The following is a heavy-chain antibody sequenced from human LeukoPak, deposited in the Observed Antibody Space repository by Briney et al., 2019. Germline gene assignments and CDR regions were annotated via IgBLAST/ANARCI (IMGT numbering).Heavy chain of an antibody. J-gene: IGHJ4*02. CDR2: IRTTAEGAKYA. D-gene: IGHD3-9*01. CDR1: GFSFTDYP. Sequence: AGGSLTLSCATSGFSFTDYPMNGVRQAPGKGLEWISNIRTTAEGAKYAYYADSVKGRVTISRDDGKNTLYLHMNSLRDDDTAVYYCATDQRYAFDYWGQGILVTVSS. CDR3: ATDQRYAFDY. V-gene: IGHV3-48*02.